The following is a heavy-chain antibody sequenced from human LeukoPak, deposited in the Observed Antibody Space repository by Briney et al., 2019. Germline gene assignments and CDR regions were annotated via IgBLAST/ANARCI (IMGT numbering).Heavy chain of an antibody. J-gene: IGHJ6*03. CDR2: ISYDGSNK. V-gene: IGHV3-30*04. D-gene: IGHD6-25*01. CDR3: ARDRGRYYMDV. CDR1: GFTFSSYA. Sequence: GGSLRLSCAASGFTFSSYAMHWVRQAPGKGLEWVAVISYDGSNKYYADSVKGRFTISRDNSKNTLYLQMNSLRAGDTAVYYCARDRGRYYMDVWGKGTTVTISS.